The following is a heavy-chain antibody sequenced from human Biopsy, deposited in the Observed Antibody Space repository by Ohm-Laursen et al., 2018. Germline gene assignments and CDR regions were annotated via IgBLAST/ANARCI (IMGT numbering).Heavy chain of an antibody. CDR2: IYNREPT. CDR3: ARHPTGFWFDP. J-gene: IGHJ5*02. Sequence: GTLSLTCTVSGDSISTSTTYYWAWLRQPPGKGLEWIGRIYNREPTFYNPSLKSRVAISVDTSTNQFSLKVSSATAADTALYYCARHPTGFWFDPWGHGTLVTVSS. V-gene: IGHV4-39*01. CDR1: GDSISTSTTYY.